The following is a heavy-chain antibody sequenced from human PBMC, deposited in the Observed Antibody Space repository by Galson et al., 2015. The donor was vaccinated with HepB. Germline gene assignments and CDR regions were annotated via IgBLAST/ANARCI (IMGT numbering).Heavy chain of an antibody. Sequence: CAISGDSVSSTSAAWNWIRQSPSRGLEWLGRTYYRSQWYNDYAVSVRSRITINPDTSKNQFSLHLNSVTPEDTAVYYCARDDNNRGGRYFDLWGRGTLVTVSS. CDR1: GDSVSSTSAA. V-gene: IGHV6-1*01. D-gene: IGHD1-26*01. CDR3: ARDDNNRGGRYFDL. J-gene: IGHJ2*01. CDR2: TYYRSQWYN.